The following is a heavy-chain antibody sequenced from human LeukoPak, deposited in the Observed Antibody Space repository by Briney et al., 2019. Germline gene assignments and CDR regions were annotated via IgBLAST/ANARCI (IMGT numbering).Heavy chain of an antibody. J-gene: IGHJ4*02. CDR2: IIPILGIA. CDR1: GGTFSSYT. D-gene: IGHD6-13*01. Sequence: WASVKVSCKASGGTFSSYTISWVRQAPGQGPEWMGRIIPILGIANYAQKFQGRVTITADKSTSTAYMELSSLRSEDTAVYYCARDQQLALDYWGQGTLVTVSS. V-gene: IGHV1-69*04. CDR3: ARDQQLALDY.